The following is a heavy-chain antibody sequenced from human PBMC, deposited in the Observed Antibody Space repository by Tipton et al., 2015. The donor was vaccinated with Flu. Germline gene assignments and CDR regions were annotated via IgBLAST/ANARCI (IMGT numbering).Heavy chain of an antibody. Sequence: QSGPEVKKPGESLKISCKGSGSSFSSYWIAWVRQMPGKGLEWMGIIYPDDSDTKYSPSFQGHVTFSADKSVNTAYLQWSSLKASDTAIYFCVRQNCGGDCYPDYWGQGILVTVSS. V-gene: IGHV5-51*01. CDR2: IYPDDSDT. CDR1: GSSFSSYW. J-gene: IGHJ4*02. D-gene: IGHD2-21*02. CDR3: VRQNCGGDCYPDY.